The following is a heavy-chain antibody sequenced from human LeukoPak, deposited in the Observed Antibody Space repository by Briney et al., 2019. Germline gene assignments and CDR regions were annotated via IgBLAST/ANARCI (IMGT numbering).Heavy chain of an antibody. CDR2: ISYSGDT. V-gene: IGHV4-31*03. CDR3: ARDFLQTSSPDAFDI. Sequence: SETLSLTCSVSGVSIESRGYAWTWIRQPPGKGLEWIGHISYSGDTDYKSSLKSRITISLDTSKNQFSLKLTSVTAADTAVYFCARDFLQTSSPDAFDIWGQGTMVTVSS. CDR1: GVSIESRGYA. J-gene: IGHJ3*02.